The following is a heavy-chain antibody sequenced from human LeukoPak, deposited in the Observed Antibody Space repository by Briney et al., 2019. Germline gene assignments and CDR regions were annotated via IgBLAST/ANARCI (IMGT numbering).Heavy chain of an antibody. CDR1: GYSFTSYW. J-gene: IGHJ6*03. CDR3: ARAGGSSWYGGYYYYMDV. CDR2: IYPGDSDT. V-gene: IGHV5-51*01. D-gene: IGHD6-13*01. Sequence: GESLKISCKGSGYSFTSYWIGWVRQMPGKGLEWMGIIYPGDSDTRYSPSFQGPVTLSADKSISTAYLQWSSLKASDTAMYDCARAGGSSWYGGYYYYMDVWGKGTTVTVSS.